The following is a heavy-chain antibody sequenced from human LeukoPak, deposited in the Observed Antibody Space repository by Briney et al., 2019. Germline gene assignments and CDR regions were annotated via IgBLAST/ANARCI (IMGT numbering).Heavy chain of an antibody. J-gene: IGHJ5*02. D-gene: IGHD2-2*01. CDR1: GGPISSGGYY. CDR3: ARGSQLLINNWFDP. CDR2: IYYSGST. Sequence: SQTLSLTCTVSGGPISSGGYYWSWIRQHPGKGLEWIGYIYYSGSTYYNPSLKSRVTISVDTSKNQFSLKLSSVTAADTAVYYCARGSQLLINNWFDPWGQGTLVTVSS. V-gene: IGHV4-31*03.